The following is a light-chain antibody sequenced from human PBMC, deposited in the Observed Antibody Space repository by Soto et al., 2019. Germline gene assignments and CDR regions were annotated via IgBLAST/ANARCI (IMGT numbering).Light chain of an antibody. CDR1: QSVSSSY. CDR2: GAS. Sequence: EIVLTQSPGTLSLSPGERATLSCRASQSVSSSYLAWYQQKPGQAPRLLIYGASSRATGIPDRFSGSGSGTDFTPTISRLEPEDVAVYYCQQYGISRPMHTFGQGTKLEIK. J-gene: IGKJ2*01. V-gene: IGKV3-20*01. CDR3: QQYGISRPMHT.